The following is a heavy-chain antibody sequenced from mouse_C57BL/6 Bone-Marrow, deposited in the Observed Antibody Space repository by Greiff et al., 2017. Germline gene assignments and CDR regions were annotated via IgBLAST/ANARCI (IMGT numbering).Heavy chain of an antibody. D-gene: IGHD1-1*01. CDR1: GFTFTDYY. Sequence: EVQRVESGGGLVQPGGSLSLSCAASGFTFTDYYMSWVRQPPGKALEWLGFIRNKANGYTTEYSASVKGRFTISRDNSQSIIYLQMNALRAEDSATYYYARVLLRYHRYWYFDVWGTGTTVTVSS. CDR3: ARVLLRYHRYWYFDV. J-gene: IGHJ1*03. V-gene: IGHV7-3*01. CDR2: IRNKANGYTT.